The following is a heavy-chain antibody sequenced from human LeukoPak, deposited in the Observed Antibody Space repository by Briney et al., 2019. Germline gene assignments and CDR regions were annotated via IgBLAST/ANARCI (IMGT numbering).Heavy chain of an antibody. Sequence: GGSLRLSCAASGFSFNIYAMSWVRQAPGKGLEWVSAISGSGGSTYYADSVKGRFTISRDNSKNTLYLQMNSLRAEDTAVYYCAKALADHYYYYMDVWGKGTTVTISS. V-gene: IGHV3-23*01. CDR1: GFSFNIYA. CDR2: ISGSGGST. D-gene: IGHD6-19*01. CDR3: AKALADHYYYYMDV. J-gene: IGHJ6*03.